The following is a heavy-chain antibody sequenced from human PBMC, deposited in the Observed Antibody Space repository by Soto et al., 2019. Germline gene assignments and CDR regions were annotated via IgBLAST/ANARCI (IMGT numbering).Heavy chain of an antibody. V-gene: IGHV3-23*01. J-gene: IGHJ4*02. CDR3: AKGRGGSGSLTPRVDF. Sequence: EVQLLESGGGLVQPGGSLRLSCAASGFTFNNYAMTWVRQAPGKGLEWVSAISVGGDTTSYACSVRGRFTVSRDGSKTTLYLQMSSLRAEDTALYYCAKGRGGSGSLTPRVDFWGQGTLVTVSS. D-gene: IGHD3-10*01. CDR2: ISVGGDTT. CDR1: GFTFNNYA.